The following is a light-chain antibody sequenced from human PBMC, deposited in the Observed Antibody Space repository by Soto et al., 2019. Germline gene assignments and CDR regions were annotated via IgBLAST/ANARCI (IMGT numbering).Light chain of an antibody. Sequence: DIQMTQSPSTLSGSVGERVTITCRASQTISSWLAWYQQKPGKAPKLLIYKASTLKSGVPSRFSGSGSGTDFTLTISSLEPEDFAVYYCQQRSNWPRTFGPGTKVDI. J-gene: IGKJ3*01. CDR3: QQRSNWPRT. CDR1: QTISSW. CDR2: KAS. V-gene: IGKV1-5*03.